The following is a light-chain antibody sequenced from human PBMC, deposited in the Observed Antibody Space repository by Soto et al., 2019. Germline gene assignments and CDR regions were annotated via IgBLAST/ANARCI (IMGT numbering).Light chain of an antibody. CDR1: QSVSIH. J-gene: IGKJ5*01. Sequence: ETVITHSPGTLSSSLVERATLSCRASQSVSIHLAWYQQKPGQAPRLLIYDTSTRATGIPARFSGSGSGTEFTLTISSLQSEDFAVYYCQQYSNWPPITFGQGTRLEIK. V-gene: IGKV3-15*01. CDR2: DTS. CDR3: QQYSNWPPIT.